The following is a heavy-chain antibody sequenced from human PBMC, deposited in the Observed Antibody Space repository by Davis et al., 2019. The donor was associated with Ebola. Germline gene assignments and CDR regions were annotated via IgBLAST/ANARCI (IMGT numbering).Heavy chain of an antibody. CDR2: INPSIGNT. V-gene: IGHV1-46*01. J-gene: IGHJ4*02. CDR3: ASGEFVDF. D-gene: IGHD3-10*01. Sequence: ASVKVSCKASGDTFGSYSISWVRQAPGQGLEWMGLINPSIGNTSLAQKFQGRLTLTRDTSTNTIHMDLSSLKSDDTAIYYSASGEFVDFWGQGTLVTVSS. CDR1: GDTFGSYS.